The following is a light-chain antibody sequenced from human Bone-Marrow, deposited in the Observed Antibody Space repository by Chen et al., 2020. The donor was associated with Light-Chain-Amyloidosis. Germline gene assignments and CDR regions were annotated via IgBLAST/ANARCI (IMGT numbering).Light chain of an antibody. CDR3: LQYGTSPPRT. J-gene: IGKJ1*01. CDR1: PSISSSH. V-gene: IGKV3-20*01. CDR2: GAS. Sequence: EIVLTQSPGTLSLSPGERATLSCRARPSISSSHLSWYQQKPGQAPRLVIYGASTRATGTPDRFSGSGSGTDFTLTISRLEPEDSAVYFCLQYGTSPPRTFGQGTTVEIK.